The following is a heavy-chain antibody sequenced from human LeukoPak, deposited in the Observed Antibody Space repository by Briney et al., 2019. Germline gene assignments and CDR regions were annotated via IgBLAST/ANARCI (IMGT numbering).Heavy chain of an antibody. J-gene: IGHJ4*02. D-gene: IGHD3-22*01. V-gene: IGHV3-23*01. CDR3: AKGSYYDSSGSFYFDY. CDR1: GFTFSSYA. Sequence: GGSLRLSCAASGFTFSSYAMSWVRQAPGKELEWVSGISGSGDNTHYADSVKGRFTISRDNSKNMLYVQVNSLGTEDTAAYYCAKGSYYDSSGSFYFDYWGQGTLVTVSS. CDR2: ISGSGDNT.